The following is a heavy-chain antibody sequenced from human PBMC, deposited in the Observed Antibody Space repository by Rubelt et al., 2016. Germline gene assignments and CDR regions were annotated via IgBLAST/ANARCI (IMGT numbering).Heavy chain of an antibody. J-gene: IGHJ4*02. D-gene: IGHD4-17*01. CDR1: GYTFTNYG. CDR2: IDAGNGDT. V-gene: IGHV1-3*01. Sequence: QVPLVQSGAEVKKPGASVKVSCKASGYTFTNYGMHWVRQAPGQRLEWMGWIDAGNGDTKYSQKLNDRVSITRDASANTAYMELSSLSAADTAVYYWAKANHGDYEDYWGQGTLISVSS. CDR3: AKANHGDYEDY.